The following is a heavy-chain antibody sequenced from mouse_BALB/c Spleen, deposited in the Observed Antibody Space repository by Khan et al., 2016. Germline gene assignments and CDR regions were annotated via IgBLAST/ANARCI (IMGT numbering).Heavy chain of an antibody. CDR3: ARSFGYRGFAY. CDR1: GYSITSDYA. D-gene: IGHD2-2*01. J-gene: IGHJ3*01. V-gene: IGHV3-2*02. Sequence: EVQLQESGPGLVKPSQSLSLTCTVTGYSITSDYAWNWIRQFPGNKLEWMGYLSYSGSTNYNPSLKSRVSITRDTSKNQVFLQLNSVTTEDTATYYCARSFGYRGFAYWGQGTLVTVSA. CDR2: LSYSGST.